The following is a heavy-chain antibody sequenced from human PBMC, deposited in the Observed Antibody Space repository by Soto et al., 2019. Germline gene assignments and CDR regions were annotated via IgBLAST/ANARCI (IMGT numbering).Heavy chain of an antibody. D-gene: IGHD1-1*01. CDR3: GQEAVRNLDW. J-gene: IGHJ4*02. V-gene: IGHV3-23*01. CDR2: ITSSGGNT. Sequence: EVPLLESGGNLVQPRGSLRLSCAASGFTFSSYAMNWVRQAPGKGLEWVSVITSSGGNTKYEESVKGRFTISRDNSEHILYLRTNSVRAEVTVINDCGQEAVRNLDWWGQGTLVMVSS. CDR1: GFTFSSYA.